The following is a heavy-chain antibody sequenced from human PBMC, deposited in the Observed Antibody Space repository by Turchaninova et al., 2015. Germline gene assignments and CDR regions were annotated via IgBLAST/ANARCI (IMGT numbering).Heavy chain of an antibody. J-gene: IGHJ4*02. Sequence: GASVKVSCRASGYTFTGYVMHWVRQAPGQELEWMGWINTNSGGTKYAQQFQGWVTMTRDTSITTVDMELSRLRSDDTAGYFCAREREYSTSGGQEYYFDDWGQGTLVTVSS. CDR3: AREREYSTSGGQEYYFDD. CDR1: GYTFTGYV. V-gene: IGHV1-2*04. D-gene: IGHD6-6*01. CDR2: INTNSGGT.